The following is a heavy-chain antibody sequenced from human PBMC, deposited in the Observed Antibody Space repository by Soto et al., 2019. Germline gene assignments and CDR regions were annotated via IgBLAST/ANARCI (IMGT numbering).Heavy chain of an antibody. D-gene: IGHD2-15*01. CDR3: AFRNYIGYCSGVSCYHYFDF. Sequence: GGSLRLSCATSGFTFSNYAMTWVRQAPGKGLECVSTITTSDSTYYADSVKGRFTISRDSSKNTVYLQMNSLRADDTAIYYCAFRNYIGYCSGVSCYHYFDFWGLGTLVTVS. CDR2: ITTSDST. J-gene: IGHJ4*02. CDR1: GFTFSNYA. V-gene: IGHV3-23*01.